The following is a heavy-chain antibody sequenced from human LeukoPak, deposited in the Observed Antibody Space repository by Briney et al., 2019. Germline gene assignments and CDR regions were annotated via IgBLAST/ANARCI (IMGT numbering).Heavy chain of an antibody. CDR1: GCKFTNYA. V-gene: IGHV1-18*01. J-gene: IGHJ4*02. D-gene: IGHD6-13*01. CDR3: ARDLAAAASNF. CDR2: INPYSGNT. Sequence: ASVKVSCKASGCKFTNYAISWVRQAPGQGLEWMGWINPYSGNTNYAQKFQGRVTLATHTSANTAYMELRSLTSDDTAVYYCARDLAAAASNFWGQGTLVTVSS.